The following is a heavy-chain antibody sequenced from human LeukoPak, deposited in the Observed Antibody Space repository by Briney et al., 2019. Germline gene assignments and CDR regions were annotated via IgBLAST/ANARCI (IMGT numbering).Heavy chain of an antibody. CDR2: ISSNGGST. CDR1: GFTFSSYA. CDR3: ARSNLVVPEEETYYYYYYGMDV. V-gene: IGHV3-64*01. Sequence: GSLSLSCAASGFTFSSYATHWVRQAPGKGLEYVSAISSNGGSTYYANSVKGRFTISRDNSKNTLYLQMGSLRAEDMAVYYCARSNLVVPEEETYYYYYYGMDVWGQGTTVTVSS. J-gene: IGHJ6*02. D-gene: IGHD2-8*02.